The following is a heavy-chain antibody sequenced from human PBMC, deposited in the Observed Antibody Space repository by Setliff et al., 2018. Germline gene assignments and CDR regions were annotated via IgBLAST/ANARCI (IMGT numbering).Heavy chain of an antibody. J-gene: IGHJ6*03. Sequence: GGSLRLSCAASGFTFSNYWMHWVRQAPGKGLEWVSVIYSGGSTYYTDSVKGRFTISRDNSKNTLYLQMNSLRAEDTAVYYCARGIVVVPAALDVWGKGTTVTV. D-gene: IGHD2-2*01. V-gene: IGHV3-66*02. CDR1: GFTFSNYW. CDR3: ARGIVVVPAALDV. CDR2: IYSGGST.